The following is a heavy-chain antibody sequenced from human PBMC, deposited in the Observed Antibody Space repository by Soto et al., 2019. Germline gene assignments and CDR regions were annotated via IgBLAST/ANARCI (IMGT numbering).Heavy chain of an antibody. CDR2: ISYSGTT. CDR3: ATMGTPVTGLYYFDY. Sequence: SETLSLTCTVSGGSISSGNYYWSWIRQPPGKGLEWIGFISYSGTTHFSASLRSRVSISVDTSKNQFSLDLSSVTAADTAVYYCATMGTPVTGLYYFDYWGQGTLVT. J-gene: IGHJ4*02. D-gene: IGHD4-17*01. CDR1: GGSISSGNYY. V-gene: IGHV4-30-4*01.